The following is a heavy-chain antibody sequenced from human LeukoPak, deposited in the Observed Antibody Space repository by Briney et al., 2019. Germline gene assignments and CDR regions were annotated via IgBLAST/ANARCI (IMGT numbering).Heavy chain of an antibody. V-gene: IGHV3-66*01. CDR2: IYRDGSS. J-gene: IGHJ4*02. Sequence: PGGSLRLSCVGSGFTFSRNWMTWVRQAPGKGLEWVSVIYRDGSSYYAESVKGRFTISRDNSKNTLYIQMNSLRAEDTAVYYCARSFYDILIGYYQYFDYWGQGTLVTVSS. CDR3: ARSFYDILIGYYQYFDY. CDR1: GFTFSRNW. D-gene: IGHD3-9*01.